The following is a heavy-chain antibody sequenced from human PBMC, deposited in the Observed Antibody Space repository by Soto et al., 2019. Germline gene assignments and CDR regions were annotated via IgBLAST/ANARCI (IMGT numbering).Heavy chain of an antibody. V-gene: IGHV1-18*04. CDR2: ISGYNGHT. D-gene: IGHD2-8*01. Sequence: ASVKVSGNTSGYMFTSYGMSWVRQDPGQGLEWMGLISGYNGHTKFAQSFQGRVTMATDTSTSTAYMELRSLTADDSAVYYCATTEVAAAVVYYYFGMDVW. J-gene: IGHJ6*01. CDR1: GYMFTSYG. CDR3: ATTEVAAAVVYYYFGMDV.